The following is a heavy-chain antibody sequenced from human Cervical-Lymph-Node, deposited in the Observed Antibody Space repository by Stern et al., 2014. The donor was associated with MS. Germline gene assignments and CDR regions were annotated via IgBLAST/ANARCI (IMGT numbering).Heavy chain of an antibody. V-gene: IGHV1-2*06. D-gene: IGHD4-17*01. J-gene: IGHJ4*02. CDR3: ARRVTRNNFDS. CDR2: IIPQSGDT. Sequence: EQLVESGAEVKKPGASMKVSCRASGYTFTNFHIHWVRQAPGQGLEWVGRIIPQSGDTKYAQSFTGRVTLTRYTSVSTAYMEVSRLMSDDTAVYYCARRVTRNNFDSWGQGTLVTVSS. CDR1: GYTFTNFH.